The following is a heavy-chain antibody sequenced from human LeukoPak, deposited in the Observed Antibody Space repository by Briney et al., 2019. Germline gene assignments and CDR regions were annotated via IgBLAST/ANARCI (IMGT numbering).Heavy chain of an antibody. J-gene: IGHJ4*02. CDR3: ACDYWLILGGNFDY. Sequence: GGSLRLSCAASGFTFSSYAMHWVRQAPGKGLEWVAVIPYDGSNKYYADSVKGRFTISRDNSKNTLYLQMNSLRAEDTAVYYCACDYWLILGGNFDYWGQGTLVTVSS. CDR1: GFTFSSYA. D-gene: IGHD3/OR15-3a*01. CDR2: IPYDGSNK. V-gene: IGHV3-30*04.